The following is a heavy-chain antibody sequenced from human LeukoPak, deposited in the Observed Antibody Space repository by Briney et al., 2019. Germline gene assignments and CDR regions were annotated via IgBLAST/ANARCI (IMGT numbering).Heavy chain of an antibody. Sequence: SETLSLTCTVSGGSISSYYWSWIRQPPGKGLEWIGYIYYSGSTNYNPSLKSRVTISVDTSKKQFSLKLSSVTAAGTAVYYCASTPGINWFDPWGQGTLVTVSS. CDR1: GGSISSYY. CDR3: ASTPGINWFDP. J-gene: IGHJ5*02. V-gene: IGHV4-59*08. CDR2: IYYSGST.